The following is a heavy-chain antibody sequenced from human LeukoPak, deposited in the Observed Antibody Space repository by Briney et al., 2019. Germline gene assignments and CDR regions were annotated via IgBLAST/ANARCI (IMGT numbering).Heavy chain of an antibody. Sequence: ASVKVSCKASGYTFTGYHIHWVRQAPGQGLEWMGWINPNSGGTNYAQKFQGRVTMTRDTSISTAYMELSRLRSDDTAVYYCARSIAAMYSSSSGYWGQGTLVTVSS. CDR3: ARSIAAMYSSSSGY. CDR2: INPNSGGT. CDR1: GYTFTGYH. D-gene: IGHD6-13*01. J-gene: IGHJ4*02. V-gene: IGHV1-2*02.